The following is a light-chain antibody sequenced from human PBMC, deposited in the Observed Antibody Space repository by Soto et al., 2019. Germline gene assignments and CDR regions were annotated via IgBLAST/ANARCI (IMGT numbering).Light chain of an antibody. Sequence: DIPMTQSPSSLSASVGGRFTITCRASQSIDTYLNWYQQRPGKAPKVLIYATYNLHSGVPSRFSGSGSGTDFTLTISSLQPEDFATYYCQQTYSTPRTFGQGTKVEI. CDR2: ATY. CDR1: QSIDTY. V-gene: IGKV1-39*01. J-gene: IGKJ1*01. CDR3: QQTYSTPRT.